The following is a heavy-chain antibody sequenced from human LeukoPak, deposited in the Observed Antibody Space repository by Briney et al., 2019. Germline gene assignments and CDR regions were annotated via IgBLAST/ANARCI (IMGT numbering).Heavy chain of an antibody. V-gene: IGHV3-7*01. D-gene: IGHD2-2*01. J-gene: IGHJ4*02. CDR2: IKQDGSEK. CDR1: EFNYKNYW. CDR3: AAYQSLGF. Sequence: GESLRLSCAASEFNYKNYWMIWLRQAPGRGLEGVAKIKQDGSEKEYVDSVKGRFTISRDNAKNSLYLQMNSLRADDTAVYYCAAYQSLGFWGQGTLVTVSS.